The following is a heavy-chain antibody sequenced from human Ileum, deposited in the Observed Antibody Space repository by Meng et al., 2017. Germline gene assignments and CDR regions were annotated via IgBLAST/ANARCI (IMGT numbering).Heavy chain of an antibody. CDR1: GGSFSGYY. D-gene: IGHD3-10*01. J-gene: IGHJ2*01. V-gene: IGHV4-34*01. Sequence: QVQLQQWGAGLLKPSETLSLTCAVYGGSFSGYYWTWIRQPPGKGLEWIGEIHHSGSTNYNPSLKSRVTMSIDTSKIQFSLELSFVTAADAAVYYCARYGGSGSYWHFDPWGRGTLVTVSS. CDR3: ARYGGSGSYWHFDP. CDR2: IHHSGST.